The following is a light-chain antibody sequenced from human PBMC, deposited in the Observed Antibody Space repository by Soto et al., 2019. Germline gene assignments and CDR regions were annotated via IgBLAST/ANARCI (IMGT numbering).Light chain of an antibody. Sequence: QSALTQPRSVSGSPGQSVTISCIGTSSDVVSWYQQHPDKAPKLIIYYVTQRPSGVPDRFSASKSGNTASLTISGLQAEDEADYDCCSSAGGFTWVFGGGTKVTVL. CDR1: SSDV. V-gene: IGLV2-11*01. CDR3: CSSAGGFTWV. CDR2: YVT. J-gene: IGLJ3*02.